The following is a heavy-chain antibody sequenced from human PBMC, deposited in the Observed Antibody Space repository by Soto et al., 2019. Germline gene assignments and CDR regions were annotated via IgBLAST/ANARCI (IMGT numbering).Heavy chain of an antibody. J-gene: IGHJ6*02. V-gene: IGHV4-4*02. CDR1: GGSISNNDW. Sequence: PSETLSLTCTVSGGSISNNDWWSWVRQPPGRTLEWIGDIYHGGSTNYNPALKSRITISTDKSENQFSLRLTSATAADTAVYYCARARTDAEGFDYYYGMDVWSQGATVTVSS. CDR2: IYHGGST. D-gene: IGHD3-10*01. CDR3: ARARTDAEGFDYYYGMDV.